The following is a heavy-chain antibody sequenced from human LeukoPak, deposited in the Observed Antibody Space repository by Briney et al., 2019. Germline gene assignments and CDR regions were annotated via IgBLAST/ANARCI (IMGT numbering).Heavy chain of an antibody. J-gene: IGHJ4*02. Sequence: ASVKCSCKASGYTFTGYSMHWVRQAPGQWLECMGCINPNSGGTNYAQKFQGRVTMTRDTSISTAYMELSRLRSDDTAVYYCARSDIVVVPAAYIDYWGQGTLVTVSS. CDR1: GYTFTGYS. V-gene: IGHV1-2*02. D-gene: IGHD2-2*01. CDR2: INPNSGGT. CDR3: ARSDIVVVPAAYIDY.